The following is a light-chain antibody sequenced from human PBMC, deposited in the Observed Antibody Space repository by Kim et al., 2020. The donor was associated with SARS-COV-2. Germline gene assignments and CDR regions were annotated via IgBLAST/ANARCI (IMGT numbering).Light chain of an antibody. Sequence: GQRVTISGSGSSSNIGSNNVNWYQQLPGTAPELLIYTNNQRPSGVPDRFSGSKSGTSASLAISGLQSEDEADYYCAAWDDSLNGHVFGTGTKVTVL. CDR1: SSNIGSNN. J-gene: IGLJ1*01. V-gene: IGLV1-44*01. CDR3: AAWDDSLNGHV. CDR2: TNN.